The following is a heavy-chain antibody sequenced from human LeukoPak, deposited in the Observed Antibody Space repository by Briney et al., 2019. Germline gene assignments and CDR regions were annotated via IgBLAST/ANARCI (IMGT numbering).Heavy chain of an antibody. J-gene: IGHJ5*02. CDR2: ISVTGGRT. D-gene: IGHD6-19*01. Sequence: PGRSLRLSCAASGFTSSSYAMSWVRQAPRKGLEWVSAISVTGGRTYYADSVKGRFTISRDNSKNTLYLQRNSLRGEDTAVYYCAKDGYSSGTNWFDPWGQGTLVTVSS. V-gene: IGHV3-23*01. CDR1: GFTSSSYA. CDR3: AKDGYSSGTNWFDP.